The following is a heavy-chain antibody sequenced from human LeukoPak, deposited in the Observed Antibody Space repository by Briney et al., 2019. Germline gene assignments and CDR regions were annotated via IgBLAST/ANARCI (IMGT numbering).Heavy chain of an antibody. D-gene: IGHD6-19*01. CDR3: TREGLYNSGWTTGPACY. CDR2: IRGKAYGATT. CDR1: GFTFGDYA. Sequence: GGSLRLSCTASGFTFGDYAMSWFRQAPGKGLEWVGFIRGKAYGATTEYAASVGGRFTISRDDSRSVAYLQMNSLKTEDTAVYYCTREGLYNSGWTTGPACYWGQGTLVTVSS. J-gene: IGHJ4*02. V-gene: IGHV3-49*03.